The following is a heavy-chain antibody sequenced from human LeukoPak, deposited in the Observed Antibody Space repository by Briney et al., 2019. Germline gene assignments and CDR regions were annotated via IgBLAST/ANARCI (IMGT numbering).Heavy chain of an antibody. Sequence: ASVKVSCKASGYTFTGYYMHWVRQAPGQGLEWMGWINPNSGGTNYAQKFQGRVTMTRDTSISTAYMELSRLRSDDTAVYYCARDPAAGTVGRNYYYYYYMDVWGKRTTVTVSS. D-gene: IGHD6-13*01. V-gene: IGHV1-2*02. J-gene: IGHJ6*03. CDR1: GYTFTGYY. CDR2: INPNSGGT. CDR3: ARDPAAGTVGRNYYYYYYMDV.